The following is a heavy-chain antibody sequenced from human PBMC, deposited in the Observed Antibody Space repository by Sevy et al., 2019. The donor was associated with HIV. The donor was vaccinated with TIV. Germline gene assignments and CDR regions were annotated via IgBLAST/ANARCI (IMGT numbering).Heavy chain of an antibody. D-gene: IGHD5-12*01. CDR1: GFTFINHA. Sequence: GGSLRLSCAASGFTFINHAMHWVRQAPGKGLEWVTVISYDGSNKYYADSVKGRFTISRDTSKSTVYLQMDSLRAEDTAVYYCARDLNSGYANYYYYGMDFWGQGTTVTVSS. CDR3: ARDLNSGYANYYYYGMDF. V-gene: IGHV3-30*04. CDR2: ISYDGSNK. J-gene: IGHJ6*02.